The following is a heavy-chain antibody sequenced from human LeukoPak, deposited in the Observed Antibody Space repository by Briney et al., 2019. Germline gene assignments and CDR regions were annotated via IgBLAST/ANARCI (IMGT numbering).Heavy chain of an antibody. J-gene: IGHJ4*02. CDR1: GYTFTSYD. V-gene: IGHV1-8*03. CDR3: ARGRGYSSSWYDDFDY. CDR2: MNPNSGNT. Sequence: ASVKVSCKASGYTFTSYDINWVRQATGQGLEWMGWMNPNSGNTGYAQKFQGRVTITRNTSISTAYMELSSLRSEDTAVYYCARGRGYSSSWYDDFDYWGQGTLVTVSS. D-gene: IGHD6-13*01.